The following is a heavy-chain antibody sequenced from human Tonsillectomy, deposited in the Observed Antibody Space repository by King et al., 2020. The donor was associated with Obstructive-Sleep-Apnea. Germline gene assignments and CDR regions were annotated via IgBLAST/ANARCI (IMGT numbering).Heavy chain of an antibody. D-gene: IGHD6-19*01. Sequence: VQSGGSLRLSCAASGFTFSSYAMSWVRQAPGKGLEWVSALSTSGTSTYYADSVKGRFTISRDNSKNTLYLQMNSLKAEDTAVYYCAKAGGWYSSVIYYFDHWGQGTLVTVSS. J-gene: IGHJ4*02. CDR3: AKAGGWYSSVIYYFDH. CDR1: GFTFSSYA. V-gene: IGHV3-23*01. CDR2: LSTSGTST.